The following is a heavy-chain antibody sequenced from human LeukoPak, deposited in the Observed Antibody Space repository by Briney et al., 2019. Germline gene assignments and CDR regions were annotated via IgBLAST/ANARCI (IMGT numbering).Heavy chain of an antibody. CDR1: GFTFSSYE. Sequence: GGSLRLSCAASGFTFSSYEMIWVRQPPGTGLEWVSYIGGSGRTIFYADSVKGRFTIYRDNAKNSLYPQMYSLRAEDTAVYYCATLIVGGGDHWGQGTLVTVSS. CDR3: ATLIVGGGDH. J-gene: IGHJ4*02. D-gene: IGHD1-26*01. CDR2: IGGSGRTI. V-gene: IGHV3-48*03.